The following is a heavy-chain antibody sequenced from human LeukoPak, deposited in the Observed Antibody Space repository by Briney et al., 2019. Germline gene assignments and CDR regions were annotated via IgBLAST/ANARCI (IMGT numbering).Heavy chain of an antibody. V-gene: IGHV1-69*06. D-gene: IGHD3-10*01. CDR2: IIPIFGTA. CDR3: ARDKGSGSYFNSPGASPNYFDY. CDR1: GGTFSSYA. Sequence: SVKVSCKASGGTFSSYAISWVRQAPGQGLEWMGGIIPIFGTANYAQKFQGRVTITADKSTSTAYMELSSLRSEDTAVYYCARDKGSGSYFNSPGASPNYFDYWGQGTLVTVSS. J-gene: IGHJ4*02.